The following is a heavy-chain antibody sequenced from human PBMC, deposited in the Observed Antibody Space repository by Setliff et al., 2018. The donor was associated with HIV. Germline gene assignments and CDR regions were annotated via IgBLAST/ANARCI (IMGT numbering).Heavy chain of an antibody. D-gene: IGHD4-17*01. CDR1: GYTFTTYS. V-gene: IGHV1-18*04. CDR3: ARVDYGGDRSAFDI. CDR2: VSAYNGNT. Sequence: ASVKVSCKASGYTFTTYSITWVRQAPGQGLEWMGWVSAYNGNTNYAQKLQGRVTMTTDTSTSTAYMELRSLGSEDTAVYYCARVDYGGDRSAFDIWGQGTMVTVSS. J-gene: IGHJ3*02.